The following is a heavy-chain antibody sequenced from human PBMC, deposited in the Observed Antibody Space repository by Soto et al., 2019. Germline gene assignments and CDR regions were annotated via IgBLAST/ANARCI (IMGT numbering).Heavy chain of an antibody. CDR2: ITNSFSDGNT. Sequence: EVQLLESGGGLVQPGGYLRLSCAASGFTFSNYAMNWVRQAPGKGLEWVSAITNSFSDGNTQYADSVKGPLTISRDNDKNKAELEMNSLRAEDTAVYYCAKVFSPEGGNYFDYWGQGTLVTVSS. J-gene: IGHJ4*02. V-gene: IGHV3-23*01. CDR1: GFTFSNYA. CDR3: AKVFSPEGGNYFDY.